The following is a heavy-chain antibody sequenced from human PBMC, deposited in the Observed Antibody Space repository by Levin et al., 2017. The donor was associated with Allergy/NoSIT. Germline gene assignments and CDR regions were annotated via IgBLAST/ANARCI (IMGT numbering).Heavy chain of an antibody. V-gene: IGHV4-59*01. CDR3: ARDRGLVYDSSGWFFDY. J-gene: IGHJ4*02. Sequence: SQTLSLTCTVSGDSISSYYYWSWIRQSPGKGLEWIGYIYFNGSPNYNPSLKSRVTISVDTSKNQFSLKLRSVTAADTAVYYCARDRGLVYDSSGWFFDYWGQGTLVTVSS. CDR1: GDSISSYYY. D-gene: IGHD3-22*01. CDR2: IYFNGSP.